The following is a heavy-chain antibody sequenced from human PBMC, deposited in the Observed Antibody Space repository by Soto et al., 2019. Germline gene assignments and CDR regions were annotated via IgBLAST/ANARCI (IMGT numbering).Heavy chain of an antibody. CDR2: ISYDGSNK. J-gene: IGHJ4*02. V-gene: IGHV3-30-3*01. D-gene: IGHD2-21*02. CDR3: ARGDDIVVVTATPFDY. CDR1: GFTFSSYA. Sequence: QVQLVESGGGVVQPGRSLRLSCAASGFTFSSYAMHWVRKAPGKGLEWVAVISYDGSNKYYADSVKGRFTISRDNSKNTLYLQMNSLRAEDTAVYYCARGDDIVVVTATPFDYWGQGTLVTVSS.